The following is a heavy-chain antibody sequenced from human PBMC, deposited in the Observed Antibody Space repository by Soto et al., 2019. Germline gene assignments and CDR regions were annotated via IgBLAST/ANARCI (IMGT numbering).Heavy chain of an antibody. D-gene: IGHD5-12*01. CDR3: ATDPDEDQLNPGGSFVN. V-gene: IGHV3-30-3*01. CDR2: ISYTANNK. J-gene: IGHJ4*02. CDR1: VFTFSSFA. Sequence: GGSLRLSCAASVFTFSSFAMHWVRQAPDKGLEWVAFISYTANNKFYADSVKGRFTISRDNSKNTLYLQMNSLRADDTAVYYCATDPDEDQLNPGGSFVNWGQGTLVTVSS.